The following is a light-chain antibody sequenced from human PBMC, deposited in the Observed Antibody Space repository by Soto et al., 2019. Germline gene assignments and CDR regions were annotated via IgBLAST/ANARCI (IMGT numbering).Light chain of an antibody. CDR3: SSYRTMSSLV. CDR1: SDDIGDYNY. CDR2: EVS. J-gene: IGLJ2*01. Sequence: QSALTQPASVSGSPGQSITISCTGTSDDIGDYNYVSWYQQHPGEASKLIIYEVSARPSGVSSRFSGSKSANTASLTITGLQAEDEADYYCSSYRTMSSLVFGGGTKLTVL. V-gene: IGLV2-14*01.